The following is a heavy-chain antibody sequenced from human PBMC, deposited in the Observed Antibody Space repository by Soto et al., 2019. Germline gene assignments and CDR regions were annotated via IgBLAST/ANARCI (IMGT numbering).Heavy chain of an antibody. Sequence: PRESLKISCKGSGYSFTSYWISWVRQMPGKGLEWMGRIDPSDSYTNYSPSFQGHVTISADKSISTAYLQWSSLKASDTAMYYCARLNRRYYDSSGYYLWGQGTLVTVSS. D-gene: IGHD3-22*01. CDR1: GYSFTSYW. V-gene: IGHV5-10-1*01. CDR2: IDPSDSYT. J-gene: IGHJ4*02. CDR3: ARLNRRYYDSSGYYL.